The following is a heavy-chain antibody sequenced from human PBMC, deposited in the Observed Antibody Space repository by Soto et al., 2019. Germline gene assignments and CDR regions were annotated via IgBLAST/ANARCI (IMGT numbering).Heavy chain of an antibody. V-gene: IGHV5-51*01. CDR3: ARQQTASSSWYSPFYYYYGMDV. J-gene: IGHJ6*02. CDR2: IYPGDSDT. CDR1: GYSFTSYW. D-gene: IGHD6-13*01. Sequence: PGASLKISCKGSGYSFTSYWIGWVRQMPGKGLEWMGIIYPGDSDTRYSPSFQGQVTISADKSISTAYLQWSSLKASDTAMYYCARQQTASSSWYSPFYYYYGMDVWGQGTTVTVS.